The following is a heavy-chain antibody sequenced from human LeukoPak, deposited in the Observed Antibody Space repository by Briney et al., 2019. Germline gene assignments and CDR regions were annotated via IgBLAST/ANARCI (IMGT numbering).Heavy chain of an antibody. J-gene: IGHJ6*02. CDR3: ARGGGLDV. Sequence: GGSLRLSCAASGFTFSSYWMSWARQAPGKGLEWVASINHNGNVNYYVDSVKGRFTISRDNAKNSLYLQMGNLRAEDTAVYFCARGGGLDVWGQGATVTVSS. V-gene: IGHV3-7*03. D-gene: IGHD3-16*01. CDR2: INHNGNVN. CDR1: GFTFSSYW.